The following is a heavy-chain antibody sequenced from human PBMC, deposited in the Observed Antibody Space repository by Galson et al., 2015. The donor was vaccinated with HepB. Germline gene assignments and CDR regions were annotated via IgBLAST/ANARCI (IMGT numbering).Heavy chain of an antibody. CDR3: ARDRVTIFGVVSADWYFDL. CDR1: GYTSTGYY. D-gene: IGHD3-3*01. J-gene: IGHJ2*01. CDR2: INPNSGGT. V-gene: IGHV1-2*02. Sequence: SVKVSCKASGYTSTGYYMHWVRQAPGQGLEWMGWINPNSGGTNYAQKFQGRVTMTRDTSISTAYMELSRLRSDDTAVYYCARDRVTIFGVVSADWYFDLWGRGTLVTVSS.